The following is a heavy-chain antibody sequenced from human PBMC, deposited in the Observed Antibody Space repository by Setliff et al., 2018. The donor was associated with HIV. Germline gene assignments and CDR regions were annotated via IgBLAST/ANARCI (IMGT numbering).Heavy chain of an antibody. CDR3: ARQGQLGSE. CDR2: IYCSGST. D-gene: IGHD1-1*01. V-gene: IGHV4-39*01. J-gene: IGHJ4*02. CDR1: GGSIYGSDYY. Sequence: SETLSLTCTVSGGSIYGSDYYWGWIRQPPGKGLESIGSIYCSGSTYYKPSLKSRVTISVDTSKNQFSLKLSSVTAADTAVYYCARQGQLGSEWGQGTLVTVSS.